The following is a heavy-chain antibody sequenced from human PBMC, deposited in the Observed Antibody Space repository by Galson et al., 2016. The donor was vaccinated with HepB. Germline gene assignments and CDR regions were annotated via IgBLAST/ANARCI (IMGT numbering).Heavy chain of an antibody. CDR2: FGESGGSP. CDR3: VAWGPRLI. D-gene: IGHD3-16*01. Sequence: SLRLSCAASGFTFSIYNMYWVRQTPGKGLEYVSNFGESGGSPSYADSVRDRFTVSRDNSKNSLSLHMSSLRTEDTAVYYCVAWGPRLIWGQGTLVTVPS. CDR1: GFTFSIYN. J-gene: IGHJ4*02. V-gene: IGHV3-64D*06.